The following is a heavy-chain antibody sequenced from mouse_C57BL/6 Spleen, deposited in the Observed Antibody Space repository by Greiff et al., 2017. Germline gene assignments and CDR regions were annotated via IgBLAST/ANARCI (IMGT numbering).Heavy chain of an antibody. D-gene: IGHD1-1*01. V-gene: IGHV1-59*01. Sequence: VQLQQPGAELVRPGTSVKLSCKASGYTFTSYWMHWVKQRPGQGLEWIGVIDPSDSYTNYNQKFKGKATLTVDTSSSTAYMQLSSLTSEDSAVYYCARWPYGFDYWGQGTTRTVSS. CDR2: IDPSDSYT. CDR3: ARWPYGFDY. CDR1: GYTFTSYW. J-gene: IGHJ2*01.